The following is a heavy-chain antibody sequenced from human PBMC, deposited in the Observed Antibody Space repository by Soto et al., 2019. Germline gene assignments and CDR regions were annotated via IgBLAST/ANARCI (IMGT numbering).Heavy chain of an antibody. D-gene: IGHD3-3*01. CDR3: AREDAERATRFLDY. V-gene: IGHV1-2*02. CDR2: TSRSSLAT. J-gene: IGHJ4*02. CDR1: GSTXNGYY. Sequence: SXKDSFLASGSTXNGYYSDLVRQAPGQGLEWMGWTSRSSLATNYEQRFQGRVTISRDRATSTVYMELSRLRSEDTAVYYCAREDAERATRFLDYWGQGTSGTVS.